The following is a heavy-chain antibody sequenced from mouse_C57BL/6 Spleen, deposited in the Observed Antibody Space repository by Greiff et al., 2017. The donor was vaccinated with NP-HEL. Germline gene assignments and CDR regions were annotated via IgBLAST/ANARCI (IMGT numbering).Heavy chain of an antibody. CDR2: IHPNSGST. Sequence: QVQLQQPGAELVKPGASVKLSCKASGYTFTSYWMHWVKQRPGQGLEWIGMIHPNSGSTNYNEKFKSKATLTADKSSSTAYMQLSSLTSEDSAVYYCARDDTCYAMDYWGQGTSVTVSS. D-gene: IGHD2-12*01. V-gene: IGHV1-64*01. J-gene: IGHJ4*01. CDR3: ARDDTCYAMDY. CDR1: GYTFTSYW.